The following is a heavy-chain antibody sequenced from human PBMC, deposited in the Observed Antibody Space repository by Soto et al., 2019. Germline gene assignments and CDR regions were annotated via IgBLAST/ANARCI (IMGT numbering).Heavy chain of an antibody. J-gene: IGHJ4*02. D-gene: IGHD1-20*01. CDR1: GFTFTNAW. CDR2: IKSKTDGGTT. Sequence: PGGSLRLSCAASGFTFTNAWMTWVRQAPGKGLEWVGRIKSKTDGGTTDYAASVKGRFTISRDDSKNTLYLQMNSLKTEDTAVYYCTTPLPLITGTSRWGQGTLVTV. V-gene: IGHV3-15*01. CDR3: TTPLPLITGTSR.